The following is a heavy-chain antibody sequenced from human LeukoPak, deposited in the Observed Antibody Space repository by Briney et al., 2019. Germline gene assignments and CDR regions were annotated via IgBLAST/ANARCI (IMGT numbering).Heavy chain of an antibody. CDR3: ARDPRGYWYFDL. V-gene: IGHV1-69*13. J-gene: IGHJ2*01. Sequence: VASVKVSCKASGGTFSSYAISWVRQAPGQGLEWMGGIIPIFGTANYAQKFQGRVTITADESTSTAYMELSSLRSEDTAVYYCARDPRGYWYFDLWGRSTLVTVSS. CDR1: GGTFSSYA. CDR2: IIPIFGTA.